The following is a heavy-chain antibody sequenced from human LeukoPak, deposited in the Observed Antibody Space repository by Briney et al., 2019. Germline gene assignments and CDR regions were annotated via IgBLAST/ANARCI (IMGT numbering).Heavy chain of an antibody. D-gene: IGHD3-10*01. CDR2: IYTSGST. Sequence: SETLSLTCTVSGGSISSYYWSWIRQPAGKGLEWIGRIYTSGSTNYNPSLKSRVTISVDTSKNQFSLKLSSVTAADMAVYYCARDSFLLHGSGRPGYYYYGMDVWGQGTTVTVSS. CDR3: ARDSFLLHGSGRPGYYYYGMDV. CDR1: GGSISSYY. V-gene: IGHV4-4*07. J-gene: IGHJ6*02.